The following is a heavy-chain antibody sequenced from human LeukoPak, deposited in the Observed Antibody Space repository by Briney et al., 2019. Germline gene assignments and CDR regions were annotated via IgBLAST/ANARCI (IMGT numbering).Heavy chain of an antibody. J-gene: IGHJ4*02. CDR3: ARRYCGGDCYYPFDY. Sequence: SETLSLTCTVSGGSISSYYWSWIRQPPGKGLEWIGYIYYSGSTNYNPSLKGRVTISVDTSKNQFSLKLSSVTAADTAVYSCARRYCGGDCYYPFDYWGQGTLVTVSS. V-gene: IGHV4-59*01. CDR1: GGSISSYY. CDR2: IYYSGST. D-gene: IGHD2-21*02.